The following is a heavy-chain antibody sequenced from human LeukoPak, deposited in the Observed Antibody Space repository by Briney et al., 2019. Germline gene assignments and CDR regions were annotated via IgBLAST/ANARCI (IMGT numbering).Heavy chain of an antibody. CDR3: ARDSDSSGWLDYYMDV. V-gene: IGHV3-21*01. CDR1: GFTFSSYS. CDR2: ISSSSSYI. J-gene: IGHJ6*03. D-gene: IGHD6-19*01. Sequence: PGGSLRLSCAASGFTFSSYSINWVRLAPGKGLEWVSSISSSSSYIYYADSVKGRFTISRDNAKNSLYLQMNSLRAEDTAVYYCARDSDSSGWLDYYMDVWGKGTTVTISS.